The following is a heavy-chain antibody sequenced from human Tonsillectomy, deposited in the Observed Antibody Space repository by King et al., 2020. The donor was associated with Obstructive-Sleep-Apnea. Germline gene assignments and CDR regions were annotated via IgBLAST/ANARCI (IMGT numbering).Heavy chain of an antibody. V-gene: IGHV4-59*08. CDR3: ARQFAGNYYMDS. CDR1: GGFISSYF. D-gene: IGHD3-10*01. J-gene: IGHJ4*02. CDR2: VFYTGYT. Sequence: QLQGSGPGLVEPSETLSLTCTVSGGFISSYFWSWIRQPPGKGLEWIGSVFYTGYTNYSPSLKSRVTISVDTSKNQFSLKLKSVTAADTAIYYCARQFAGNYYMDSWGQGTLVTVSS.